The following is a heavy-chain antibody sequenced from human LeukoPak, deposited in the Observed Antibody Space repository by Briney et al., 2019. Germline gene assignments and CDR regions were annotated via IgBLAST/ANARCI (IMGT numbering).Heavy chain of an antibody. CDR2: MNPNSGNT. J-gene: IGHJ5*02. D-gene: IGHD6-13*01. Sequence: GASVKVSCKASGYTFTSYDINWVRQATGQGLEWMGWMNPNSGNTGYAQKFQGRVTMTRDTSTSTVYMELSSLRSEDTAVYYCARARIAAAGHNWFDPWGQGTLVTVSS. CDR3: ARARIAAAGHNWFDP. CDR1: GYTFTSYD. V-gene: IGHV1-8*02.